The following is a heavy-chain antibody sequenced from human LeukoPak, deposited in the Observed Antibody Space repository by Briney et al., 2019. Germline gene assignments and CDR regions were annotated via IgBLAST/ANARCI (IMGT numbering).Heavy chain of an antibody. CDR2: VRSKINSYAT. D-gene: IGHD3-10*01. V-gene: IGHV3-73*01. CDR3: TRLRGERASGDY. J-gene: IGHJ4*02. Sequence: GGSLRLSCAASGFTFSSYAMHWVRQAPGKGLEWVGRVRSKINSYATEYAVSVKGRFTISRDDSKNTVYLQMNSLKTEDTAVYYCTRLRGERASGDYWGQGTLVTVSS. CDR1: GFTFSSYA.